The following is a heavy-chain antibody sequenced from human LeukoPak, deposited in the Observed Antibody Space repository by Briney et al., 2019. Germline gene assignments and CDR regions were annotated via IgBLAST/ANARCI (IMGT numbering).Heavy chain of an antibody. CDR3: ARARPPIYGYYYYYMDV. Sequence: SETLSFTCTVSGGSISSYYWSWIRQPAGKGLEWIGRIYTSGSTNYNPSLKSRVTMSVDTSKNQFSLKLSSVTAADTAVYYCARARPPIYGYYYYYMDVWGKGTTVTVSS. J-gene: IGHJ6*03. D-gene: IGHD3-3*01. CDR1: GGSISSYY. CDR2: IYTSGST. V-gene: IGHV4-4*07.